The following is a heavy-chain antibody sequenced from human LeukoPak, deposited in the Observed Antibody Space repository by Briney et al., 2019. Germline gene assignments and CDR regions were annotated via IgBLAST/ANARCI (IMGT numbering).Heavy chain of an antibody. J-gene: IGHJ4*02. Sequence: ASVKVSCKASGYTFTSYYMHWVRQAPGQGLEWMGIINPSGGSTSYAQKFQGRVTMTRDTSTSTVYMELSSLRSEDTAVYHCARDGVGEMATINFDYWGQGTLVTVSS. D-gene: IGHD5-24*01. CDR1: GYTFTSYY. CDR3: ARDGVGEMATINFDY. CDR2: INPSGGST. V-gene: IGHV1-46*01.